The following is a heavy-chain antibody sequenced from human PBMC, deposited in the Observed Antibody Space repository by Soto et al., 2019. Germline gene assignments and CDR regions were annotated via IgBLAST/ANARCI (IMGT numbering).Heavy chain of an antibody. CDR2: IHYSGNT. Sequence: PSETLSLTCSVSGGSISSYYWSWIRQTPGKGLEWIGYIHYSGNTNYNPSLKSRVTISVDTSKNQFSLKLSSVTAADTAVYYCARTHYSSDWSWAFDIWGQGTMVTVSS. D-gene: IGHD6-19*01. CDR3: ARTHYSSDWSWAFDI. CDR1: GGSISSYY. V-gene: IGHV4-59*01. J-gene: IGHJ3*02.